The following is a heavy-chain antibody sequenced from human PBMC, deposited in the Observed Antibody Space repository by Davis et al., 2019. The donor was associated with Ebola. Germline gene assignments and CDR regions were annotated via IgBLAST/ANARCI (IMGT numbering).Heavy chain of an antibody. CDR2: IYPGDSDT. CDR3: ARLLEMATITAPDYYYYYGMDV. V-gene: IGHV5-51*01. CDR1: GYSFTSYW. J-gene: IGHJ6*02. D-gene: IGHD5-24*01. Sequence: GGSLRLSCKGSGYSFTSYWIGWVRQLPGKGLEWMGIIYPGDSDTSYSPSFQGQVTISADKSISTAYLQWSSLKASDTAMYYCARLLEMATITAPDYYYYYGMDVWGQGTTVTVSS.